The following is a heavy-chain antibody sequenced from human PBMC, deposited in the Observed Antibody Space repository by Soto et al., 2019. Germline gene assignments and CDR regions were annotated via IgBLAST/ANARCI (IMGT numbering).Heavy chain of an antibody. CDR1: GFTFSSYA. J-gene: IGHJ4*02. D-gene: IGHD1-1*01. Sequence: EVQLLESGGGLVQPGGSLRLSCAASGFTFSSYAMSWVRQAPGKGLEWVSAISMTGGTTYYADSVKGRFTISRDSSKNMLYLQMNSLRAEDTAIYYCAKKCPNLSDGANCFDYWGQGTLVTVSS. CDR2: ISMTGGTT. V-gene: IGHV3-23*01. CDR3: AKKCPNLSDGANCFDY.